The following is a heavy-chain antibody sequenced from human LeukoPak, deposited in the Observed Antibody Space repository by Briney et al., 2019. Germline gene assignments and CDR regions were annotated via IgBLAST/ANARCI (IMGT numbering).Heavy chain of an antibody. J-gene: IGHJ4*02. D-gene: IGHD2-15*01. V-gene: IGHV3-74*01. CDR2: INSDGRST. CDR3: ARDRIGKYSIDY. CDR1: GFTFSRYW. Sequence: PGGSLRLSCAASGFTFSRYWMHWVRQAPGKGLVWVSRINSDGRSTNYADSVKGRFTISRDNAKNTLYLQMNSLRAEDTAVYYCARDRIGKYSIDYWGQGTLVTVSS.